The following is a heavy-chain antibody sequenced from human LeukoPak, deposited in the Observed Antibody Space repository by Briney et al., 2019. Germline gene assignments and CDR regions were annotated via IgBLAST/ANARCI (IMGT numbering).Heavy chain of an antibody. CDR3: ARQLYVSGSYYAPMDV. D-gene: IGHD3-10*01. CDR1: GGSISSSSYF. J-gene: IGHJ6*03. V-gene: IGHV4-39*01. CDR2: VHHSGST. Sequence: SETLSPTCSVSGGSISSSSYFWGWIRQPPGKGLEWIASVHHSGSTYYNPSLKSRLTISVDTSKNQFSLKMSSVTAADTAVYFCARQLYVSGSYYAPMDVWGKGTTVTISS.